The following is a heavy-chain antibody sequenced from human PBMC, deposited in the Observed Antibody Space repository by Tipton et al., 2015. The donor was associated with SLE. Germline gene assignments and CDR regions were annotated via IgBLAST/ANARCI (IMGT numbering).Heavy chain of an antibody. V-gene: IGHV1-2*06. CDR1: GYNFIAYY. CDR2: INPNIGGT. D-gene: IGHD1-26*01. CDR3: ARDLLRGGYYYYMDV. J-gene: IGHJ6*03. Sequence: QLVQSGGEVKKPGASVKVSCKASGYNFIAYYMHWVRQAPGQGLEWMGRINPNIGGTTYAQKFQGRVTMTRDTSISTAYMELRSLRSDDTAVYYCARDLLRGGYYYYMDVWGKGTTVTVSS.